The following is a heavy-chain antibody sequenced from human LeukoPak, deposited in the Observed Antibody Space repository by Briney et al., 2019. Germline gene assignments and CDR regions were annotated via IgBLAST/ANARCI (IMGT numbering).Heavy chain of an antibody. CDR3: ARVYRFGGATTRYYYMDV. CDR1: GFTFSSYS. CDR2: ISSSSSYI. D-gene: IGHD1-26*01. J-gene: IGHJ6*03. V-gene: IGHV3-21*01. Sequence: GGSLRLSCAASGFTFSSYSMNWVRQAPGKGLEWVSSISSSSSYIYYADSVKGRFTISRDNAKNSLYLQMNSLRAEDTAVYYCARVYRFGGATTRYYYMDVWGKGTTVTVSS.